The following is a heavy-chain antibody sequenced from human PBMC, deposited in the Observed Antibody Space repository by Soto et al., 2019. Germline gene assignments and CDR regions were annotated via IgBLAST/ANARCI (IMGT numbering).Heavy chain of an antibody. CDR1: GSTFSSYA. CDR2: IIPIFGTA. V-gene: IGHV1-69*13. CDR3: SRVRRDWQLRIVVFDI. D-gene: IGHD2-15*01. Sequence: SGKGSCKASGSTFSSYAISWVRQAPGQGLEWMGGIIPIFGTANYAQKFQGRVTITADESTSTAYMERISMRTKDRAVYNCSRVRRDWQLRIVVFDIWGQGTMVTVSS. J-gene: IGHJ3*02.